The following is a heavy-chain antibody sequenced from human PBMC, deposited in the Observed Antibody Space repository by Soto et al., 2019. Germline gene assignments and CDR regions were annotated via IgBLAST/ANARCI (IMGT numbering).Heavy chain of an antibody. V-gene: IGHV3-30-3*01. D-gene: IGHD6-19*01. J-gene: IGHJ4*02. CDR2: ISYDGSIE. Sequence: QVQLVESGGGVVQPGRSLRLSCAASGFTFSSYAMHWVRQAPGKGLEWVATISYDGSIEYYADSVKGRFTVSRDNSENTLHLQMESLRPEDTALFYCARLDKFSSCWSWGQGTLVTVSS. CDR3: ARLDKFSSCWS. CDR1: GFTFSSYA.